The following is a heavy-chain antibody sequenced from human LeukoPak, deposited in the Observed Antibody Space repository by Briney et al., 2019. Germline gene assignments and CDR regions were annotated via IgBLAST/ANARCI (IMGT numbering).Heavy chain of an antibody. CDR2: IYYSGST. V-gene: IGHV4-30-2*01. D-gene: IGHD1-1*01. CDR1: GGSISSGGYY. Sequence: SQTLSLTCTVSGGSISSGGYYWSWIREPPGKGLEWIGYIYYSGSTFYNPSLKSRVNISVDMSKSQFSLKLSSVTAADTAVYYCARGRGSVPFFDYWGQGTLVTVSS. CDR3: ARGRGSVPFFDY. J-gene: IGHJ4*02.